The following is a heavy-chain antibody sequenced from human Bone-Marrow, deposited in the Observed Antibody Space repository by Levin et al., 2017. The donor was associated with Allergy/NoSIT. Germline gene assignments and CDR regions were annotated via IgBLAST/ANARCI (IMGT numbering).Heavy chain of an antibody. CDR1: GFSFSGGGVA. D-gene: IGHD3-16*01. J-gene: IGHJ5*02. CDR2: IFWNDYK. V-gene: IGHV2-5*01. Sequence: SGPTLVKPTQTLTLTCTFSGFSFSGGGVAVGWIRQPPGKVLQWLAVIFWNDYKHYNPSLQSRLTITKDTSKNQVVLTMTDMDPVDTATYFCAHRRDDYVYPYWFDPWGQGTLVTVSS. CDR3: AHRRDDYVYPYWFDP.